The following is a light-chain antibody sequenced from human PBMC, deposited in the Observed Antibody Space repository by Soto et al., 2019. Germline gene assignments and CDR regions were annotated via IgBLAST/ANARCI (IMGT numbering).Light chain of an antibody. CDR2: DAS. J-gene: IGKJ1*01. Sequence: TQFPATLSASPGERVTLSCRASESVSTNLAWYQQKPGQAPRLLIYDASNRATGIPARFSGSGSGTDFTLTISRLEPEDFVVFYCYQYGSTPPTFGQGTKVDIK. CDR1: ESVSTN. V-gene: IGKV3-20*01. CDR3: YQYGSTPPT.